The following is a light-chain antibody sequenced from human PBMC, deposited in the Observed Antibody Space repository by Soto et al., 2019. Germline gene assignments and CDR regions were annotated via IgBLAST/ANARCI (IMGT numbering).Light chain of an antibody. V-gene: IGKV3-20*01. J-gene: IGKJ1*01. CDR1: QSISSSY. CDR2: GAS. CDR3: QQYGSSSWT. Sequence: EIVLTQSPGTLSSSPGKRATLSCRASQSISSSYLAWYQQRPGQAPRLLIYGASSRATGIPDRFSGSGSGTEFTLPISRLEPEDFAVYYCQQYGSSSWTFGQGTKVDIK.